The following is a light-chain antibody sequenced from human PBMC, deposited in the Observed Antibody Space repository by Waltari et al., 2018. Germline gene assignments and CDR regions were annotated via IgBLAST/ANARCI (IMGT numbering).Light chain of an antibody. CDR1: ESILYSFNKKDH. Sequence: DIVMTQSPDSLAVSLGERATIKCKSSESILYSFNKKDHLAWFQQKPGQPPKLLFYWASTREAGVPDRFSGSGSGTDFTLTISSLQAADVAVYYCQQYYSTPLTFGGGTKVQIK. CDR3: QQYYSTPLT. J-gene: IGKJ4*01. V-gene: IGKV4-1*01. CDR2: WAS.